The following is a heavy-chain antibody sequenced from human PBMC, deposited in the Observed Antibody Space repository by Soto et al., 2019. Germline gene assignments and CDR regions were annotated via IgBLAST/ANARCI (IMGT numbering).Heavy chain of an antibody. J-gene: IGHJ2*01. Sequence: GGSLRLSCAASGFTFSCCAMSWVRQAPGKGLDYVSTIRGDGDYIHYSDSVKGRFTISRDNSRNTLYLQMNSLRADDTAVYYCVKFRGAGGVSNDLFAFCARGSSVPVSA. CDR3: VKFRGAGGVSNDLFAF. CDR2: IRGDGDYI. D-gene: IGHD1-26*01. V-gene: IGHV3-23*01. CDR1: GFTFSCCA.